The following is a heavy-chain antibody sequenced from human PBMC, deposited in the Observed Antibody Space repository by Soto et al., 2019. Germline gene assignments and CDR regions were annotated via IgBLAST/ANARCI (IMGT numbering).Heavy chain of an antibody. J-gene: IGHJ4*02. CDR3: ARVSDY. Sequence: QVHLQQWGAGLVKPSETLSLTCAVYGGSFTDYGWGWIRQSPGKGLEWIGEINHSGSTNYNPSLKSRVTISVDTSKNQFSLKVNSMTAADTAVYYCARVSDYWGQGTLVTVSS. CDR1: GGSFTDYG. V-gene: IGHV4-34*01. CDR2: INHSGST.